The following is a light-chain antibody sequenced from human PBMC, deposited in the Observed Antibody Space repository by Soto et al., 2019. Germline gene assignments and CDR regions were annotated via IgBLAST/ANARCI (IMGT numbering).Light chain of an antibody. V-gene: IGKV3-20*01. CDR1: QSVSSSS. J-gene: IGKJ4*01. CDR3: HQYDSSPLT. Sequence: EIVLTPSPGTLSLYPGERATLSCRASQSVSSSSLAWYQQKPGQAPRLLIYGASSRATGIPDRFSGSGSGTDFTLTISRLEPEDFAVYYCHQYDSSPLTFGGGTKVEIK. CDR2: GAS.